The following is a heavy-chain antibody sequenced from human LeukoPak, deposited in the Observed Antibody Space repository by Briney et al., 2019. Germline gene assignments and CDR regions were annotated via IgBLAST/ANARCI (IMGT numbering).Heavy chain of an antibody. D-gene: IGHD2/OR15-2a*01. CDR3: AREGSGQEYYGMDV. Sequence: SQTLSLTCDISGDSVSIHSAAWNWIRQSPSGGLEWLGRTYYRSKWYHDYALSVRSRITVTPDTSENQFSLHLNSVILEDTAIYFCAREGSGQEYYGMDVWGQGTTVIVSS. V-gene: IGHV6-1*01. CDR2: TYYRSKWYH. J-gene: IGHJ6*02. CDR1: GDSVSIHSAA.